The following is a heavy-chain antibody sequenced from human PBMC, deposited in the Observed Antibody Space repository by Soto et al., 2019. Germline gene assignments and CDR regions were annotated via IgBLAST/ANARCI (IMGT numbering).Heavy chain of an antibody. D-gene: IGHD2-15*01. Sequence: GESLKISCKGSGYSFANYWIGWVRQMPGKGLEYMGIIYAENSDTRYIPSLQGQVTISVDKSTSTAHLQWSSLKASDTAMYYCARARLDCSGGTCDSTTAVYIWGQGTMVTVSS. CDR3: ARARLDCSGGTCDSTTAVYI. CDR2: IYAENSDT. V-gene: IGHV5-51*01. J-gene: IGHJ3*02. CDR1: GYSFANYW.